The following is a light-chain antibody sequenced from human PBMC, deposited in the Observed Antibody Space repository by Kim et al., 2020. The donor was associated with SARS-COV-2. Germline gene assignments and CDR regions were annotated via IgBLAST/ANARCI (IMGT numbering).Light chain of an antibody. V-gene: IGKV3-20*01. CDR1: QSVRSNF. CDR2: GAS. CDR3: QQYGGSPLT. Sequence: EIVLTQSPGILFLSPGERATLSCRASQSVRSNFLAWYQQKRGQAPRLLIYGASNRATGIPDRFSGSGSGTDFTLTISRVEPEDFALYYCQQYGGSPLTFGGGTKVDIK. J-gene: IGKJ4*01.